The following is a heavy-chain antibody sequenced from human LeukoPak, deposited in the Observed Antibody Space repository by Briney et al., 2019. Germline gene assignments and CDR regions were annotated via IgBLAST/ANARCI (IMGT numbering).Heavy chain of an antibody. CDR1: GFTFSSYG. Sequence: GGTLRLSCAASGFTFSSYGMSWVRQAPGRGLEWVSSISSSSSYIYYADSVKGRFTISRDNAKNSLYLQMNSLRAEDTAVYYCAREKGFWITFGGAPDAFDIWGQGTMVTVSS. D-gene: IGHD3-16*01. V-gene: IGHV3-21*01. J-gene: IGHJ3*02. CDR3: AREKGFWITFGGAPDAFDI. CDR2: ISSSSSYI.